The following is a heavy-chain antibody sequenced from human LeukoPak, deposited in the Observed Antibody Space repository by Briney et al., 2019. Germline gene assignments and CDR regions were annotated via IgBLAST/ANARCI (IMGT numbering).Heavy chain of an antibody. V-gene: IGHV4-34*01. Sequence: PSETLSLTCAVYGGSFSGYYWSWIRQPPGKGLEWIGEINHSGSTNYNPSLKSRVTISVDTSKNQFSLKLSSVTAADTAVYYCARGLRIQIWFSRWFDPWGQGTLVTVSS. J-gene: IGHJ5*02. CDR3: ARGLRIQIWFSRWFDP. CDR2: INHSGST. CDR1: GGSFSGYY. D-gene: IGHD5-18*01.